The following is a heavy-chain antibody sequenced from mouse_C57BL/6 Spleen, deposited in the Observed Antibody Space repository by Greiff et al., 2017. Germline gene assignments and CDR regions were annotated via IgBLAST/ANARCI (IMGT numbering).Heavy chain of an antibody. J-gene: IGHJ4*01. CDR2: IDPSDSYT. CDR1: GYTFTSYW. V-gene: IGHV1-50*01. Sequence: QVQLQQPGAELVKPGASVKLSCKASGYTFTSYWMQWVKQRPGQGLEWIGEIDPSDSYTNYNQKFKGKATLTVDTSSSTAYMQLSSLTSEDSAVYYCARSLGSSYLIDYAMDYWGQGTSVTVSS. D-gene: IGHD1-1*01. CDR3: ARSLGSSYLIDYAMDY.